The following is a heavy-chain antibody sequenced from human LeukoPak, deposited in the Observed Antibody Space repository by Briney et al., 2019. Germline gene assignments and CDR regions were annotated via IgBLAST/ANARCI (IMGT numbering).Heavy chain of an antibody. J-gene: IGHJ4*02. V-gene: IGHV3-74*03. CDR3: AREFRKSPTGG. Sequence: GGSLRLSCAASGFTFSSYWMHWVRQAPGKGLVWVSRIKTDGSSTTYADSVKGRFTVSRGNAKNTLYLQMNSLRAEDTAVYFCAREFRKSPTGGWGLGTLVTVSS. CDR1: GFTFSSYW. CDR2: IKTDGSST. D-gene: IGHD1-14*01.